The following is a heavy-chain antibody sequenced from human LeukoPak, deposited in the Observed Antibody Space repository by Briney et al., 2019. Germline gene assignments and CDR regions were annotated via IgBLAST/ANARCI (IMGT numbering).Heavy chain of an antibody. D-gene: IGHD3-10*01. CDR1: GGSFSGYY. J-gene: IGHJ5*02. V-gene: IGHV4-34*01. CDR3: ARDKAGVATVDP. Sequence: SETLSLTCAVYGGSFSGYYWSWIRQPPGKGLEWIGEINHSGSTNYNPSLKSRVTISVDTSRNQFSLKLNSVTAADTAVYYCARDKAGVATVDPWGQGTLVTVSS. CDR2: INHSGST.